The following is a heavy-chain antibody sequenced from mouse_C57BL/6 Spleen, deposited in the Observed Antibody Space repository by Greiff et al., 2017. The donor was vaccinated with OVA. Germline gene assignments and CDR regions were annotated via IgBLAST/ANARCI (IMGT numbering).Heavy chain of an antibody. Sequence: EVQLQQSGPVLVKPGASVKMSCTASGYTFTDYYMNWVKQSHGKSLEWIGVINPYNGGTSYNQKFKGKTTLTVDKSSSTAYMELNSLTSEDSAVYYCARYGGGYPYAMDYWGQGTSVTVSS. J-gene: IGHJ4*01. CDR2: INPYNGGT. V-gene: IGHV1-19*01. D-gene: IGHD2-2*01. CDR1: GYTFTDYY. CDR3: ARYGGGYPYAMDY.